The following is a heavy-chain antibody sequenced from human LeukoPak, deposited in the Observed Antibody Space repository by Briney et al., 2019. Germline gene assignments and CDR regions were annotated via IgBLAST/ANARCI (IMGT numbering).Heavy chain of an antibody. Sequence: KPSETLSLTCTVSGVSISGHYWIWIRQPPGNGLEWIGFIYYSGRTRYNPSLHSRVTISADTSKNRLSLKLTPVTAADTAVYYCARLLDNDSSDDPATFDMWGQGIKVTVSS. CDR1: GVSISGHY. J-gene: IGHJ3*02. V-gene: IGHV4-59*11. CDR3: ARLLDNDSSDDPATFDM. CDR2: IYYSGRT. D-gene: IGHD3-22*01.